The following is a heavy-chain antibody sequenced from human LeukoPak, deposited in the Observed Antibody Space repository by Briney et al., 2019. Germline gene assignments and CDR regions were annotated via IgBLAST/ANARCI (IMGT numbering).Heavy chain of an antibody. J-gene: IGHJ6*02. D-gene: IGHD3-3*01. CDR2: ISSSGSTI. CDR3: ARVTNYDFWSGQGYGMDV. CDR1: GFTFSDYY. Sequence: GGSLRLSCAASGFTFSDYYMSWIRQAPGEGLEWVSYISSSGSTIYYADSVKGRFTISRDNAKNSLYLQMNSLRAEDTAVYYCARVTNYDFWSGQGYGMDVWGQGTTVTVSS. V-gene: IGHV3-11*01.